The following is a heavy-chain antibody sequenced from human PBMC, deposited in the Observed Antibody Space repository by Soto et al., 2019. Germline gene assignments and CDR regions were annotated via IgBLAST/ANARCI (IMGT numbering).Heavy chain of an antibody. V-gene: IGHV4-38-2*02. Sequence: SETLSLTCTVPGYSISSGYYWGWIRQPPGKGLEWIGSIYHSGSTYYNPSLKSRVTISVDTSKNQFSLKLSSVTAADTAVYYCARVARSGSYYYYYGMDVWGQGTTVTVSS. J-gene: IGHJ6*02. CDR1: GYSISSGYY. CDR2: IYHSGST. D-gene: IGHD1-26*01. CDR3: ARVARSGSYYYYYGMDV.